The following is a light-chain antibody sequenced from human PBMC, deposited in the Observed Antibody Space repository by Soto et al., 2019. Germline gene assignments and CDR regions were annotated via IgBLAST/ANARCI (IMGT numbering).Light chain of an antibody. J-gene: IGKJ1*01. CDR3: QQYGSSPAT. CDR2: GAS. V-gene: IGKV3-20*01. CDR1: QSVSSNY. Sequence: EIVLTQSPGTLSLSPGERATLSCRASQSVSSNYLAWYQQKPGQAPRLLIYGASSRATGIPDRFSGSGSGTDFTLTISRLAPEDFAVYYCQQYGSSPATFGQVTKVEIK.